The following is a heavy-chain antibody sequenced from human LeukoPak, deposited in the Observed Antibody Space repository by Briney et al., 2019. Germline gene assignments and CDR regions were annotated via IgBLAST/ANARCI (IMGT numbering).Heavy chain of an antibody. CDR3: AKGIAVEIAFDY. V-gene: IGHV3-23*01. J-gene: IGHJ4*02. Sequence: PGGSLRLSCAASGFTFSSYAMSWVRQAPGKGLEWVSAISGSGGSTYYADSVKGRFPISRDNSKNTLYLQMNSLRAEDTAVYYCAKGIAVEIAFDYWGQGTLVTVSS. D-gene: IGHD6-19*01. CDR2: ISGSGGST. CDR1: GFTFSSYA.